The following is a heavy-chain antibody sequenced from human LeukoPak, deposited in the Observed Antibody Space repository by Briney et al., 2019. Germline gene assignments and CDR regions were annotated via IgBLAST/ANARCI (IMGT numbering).Heavy chain of an antibody. Sequence: GGSLRLSCAASGFTFSSYWMSWVRQAPGKGLEWVANIKQDGSEKYYVDSVKGRFTISRDNAKNSLYLQMNSLRAEDTAVYYCARVPCGSGTHFADYWGQGTLVTVSS. J-gene: IGHJ4*02. CDR2: IKQDGSEK. CDR1: GFTFSSYW. V-gene: IGHV3-7*03. CDR3: ARVPCGSGTHFADY. D-gene: IGHD3-10*01.